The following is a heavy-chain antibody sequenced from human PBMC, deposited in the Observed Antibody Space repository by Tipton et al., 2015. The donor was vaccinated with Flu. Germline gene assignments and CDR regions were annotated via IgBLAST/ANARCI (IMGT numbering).Heavy chain of an antibody. D-gene: IGHD3-10*01. CDR1: GFTFSDYG. Sequence: SGFTFSDYGMHWVRQAPGKGLEWVASIWFDGRNKYYGDSVKGRFTTSRDNSKNTLYVQMNSLTAEDTAVYYCARDQRRFGSFYYYGMDVWGQGTTVTVSS. CDR2: IWFDGRNK. V-gene: IGHV3-33*01. J-gene: IGHJ6*02. CDR3: ARDQRRFGSFYYYGMDV.